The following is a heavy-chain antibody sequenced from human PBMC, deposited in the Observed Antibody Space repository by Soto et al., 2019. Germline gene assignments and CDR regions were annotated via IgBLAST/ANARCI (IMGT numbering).Heavy chain of an antibody. CDR1: GGTFSSYA. V-gene: IGHV1-2*02. J-gene: IGHJ6*02. CDR2: INPNSGGT. D-gene: IGHD4-4*01. CDR3: ASTKNLQWPRSGYYGMDV. Sequence: GASVKVSCKASGGTFSSYAISWVRQAPGQGLEWMGGINPNSGGTNYAQKFQGRVTMTRDMSTSTAYMELSRLRSDDTAVYYCASTKNLQWPRSGYYGMDVWGQGTTVTVSS.